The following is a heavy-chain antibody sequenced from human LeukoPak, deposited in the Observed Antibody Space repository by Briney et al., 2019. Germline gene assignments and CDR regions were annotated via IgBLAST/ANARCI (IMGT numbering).Heavy chain of an antibody. Sequence: GGSLRLSCAASGFTFSDHYMDWVRQAPGKGLEWVGRTRNKANSYTTEYAASVKGRFTISRDDSKNSLYLQMNSLKTEDTAVYYCASENGTAVAGTRGAFDIWGQGTMVTVSS. CDR1: GFTFSDHY. D-gene: IGHD6-19*01. V-gene: IGHV3-72*01. CDR2: TRNKANSYTT. J-gene: IGHJ3*02. CDR3: ASENGTAVAGTRGAFDI.